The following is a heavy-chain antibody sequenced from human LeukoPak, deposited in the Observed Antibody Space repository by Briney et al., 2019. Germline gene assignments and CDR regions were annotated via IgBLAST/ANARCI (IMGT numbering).Heavy chain of an antibody. CDR3: ARDKGFSSKQQLVYGWFDP. CDR2: INPDSGGT. V-gene: IGHV1-2*02. Sequence: ASVKVSCKASGYTFTNYYMHWVRQAPGQGLEWMGWINPDSGGTNYAQKFQGRVTITADKSTSTAYMELSSLRSEDTAVYYCARDKGFSSKQQLVYGWFDPWGQGTLVTVSS. J-gene: IGHJ5*02. D-gene: IGHD6-13*01. CDR1: GYTFTNYY.